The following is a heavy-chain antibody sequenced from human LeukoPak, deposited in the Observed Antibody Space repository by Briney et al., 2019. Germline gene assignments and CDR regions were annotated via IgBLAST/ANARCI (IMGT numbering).Heavy chain of an antibody. CDR1: GFTFSSYG. CDR2: ISYDGSNK. D-gene: IGHD2-21*02. CDR3: AKGNLRIVVVTALNP. V-gene: IGHV3-30*18. Sequence: GGSLRLSCAASGFTFSSYGMHWVRQAPGKGLEWVAVISYDGSNKYYADSVKGRFTISRDNSKNTLYMEMNSLRAEDTAVYYCAKGNLRIVVVTALNPWGQGTLVTVSS. J-gene: IGHJ5*02.